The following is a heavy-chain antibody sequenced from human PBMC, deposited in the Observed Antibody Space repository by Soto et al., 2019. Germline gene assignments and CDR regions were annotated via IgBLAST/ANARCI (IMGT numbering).Heavy chain of an antibody. CDR2: ISGDGNDK. D-gene: IGHD1-7*01. CDR3: AKSRYNWNYVPDAFDI. V-gene: IGHV3-30*18. CDR1: GFVFRNFG. Sequence: LRLSCAASGFVFRNFGMHWVRRGPGKGLEWVATISGDGNDKYYPDSMKGRFTISRDNSNNTLYLQMNGLRPEDTAVYYCAKSRYNWNYVPDAFDIWGQGTMVTVSS. J-gene: IGHJ3*02.